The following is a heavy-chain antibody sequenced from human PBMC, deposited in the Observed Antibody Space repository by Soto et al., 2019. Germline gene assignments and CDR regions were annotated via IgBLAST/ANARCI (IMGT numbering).Heavy chain of an antibody. CDR2: ISYDGRYK. D-gene: IGHD7-27*01. V-gene: IGHV3-30*03. CDR3: ARPEAYWGYPSHFDS. CDR1: GFTLSSNA. J-gene: IGHJ4*02. Sequence: QVQLVESGGGLVQPGRSLRLSCAASGFTLSSNAMHWVRQAPGKGLEWVAGISYDGRYKYYISTVKGRFAISRDNSNTTVYLQMDSLRPEDTAVYYCARPEAYWGYPSHFDSWGQGSLVTVSS.